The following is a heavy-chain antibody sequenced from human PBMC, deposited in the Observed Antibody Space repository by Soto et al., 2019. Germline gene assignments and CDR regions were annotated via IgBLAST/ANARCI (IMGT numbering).Heavy chain of an antibody. D-gene: IGHD2-2*01. V-gene: IGHV3-23*01. Sequence: PGGSLRLSCAASGFTFSSYAMSGVRQAPGKGLEWVSAISGSGGSTYYADSVKGRFTISRDNSKNTLYLQMNSLRAEDTAVYYFAKDPDIVVVPAALDAFDIWGQGTMVTVSS. CDR2: ISGSGGST. J-gene: IGHJ3*02. CDR3: AKDPDIVVVPAALDAFDI. CDR1: GFTFSSYA.